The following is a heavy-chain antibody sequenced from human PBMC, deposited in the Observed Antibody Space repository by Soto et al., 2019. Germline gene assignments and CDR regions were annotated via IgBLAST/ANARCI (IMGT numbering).Heavy chain of an antibody. D-gene: IGHD3-3*01. CDR2: ISYDGSNK. Sequence: QVQLVESGGGVVQPGRSLRLSCAASGFTFSSYGMHWVRQAPGKGLEWVAVISYDGSNKYYADSVKGRFTISRDNSQNTLYLQMNSLRAEDTAVYYCAGYYDVWSGSLHGEYFDYWGQGTLVTVSS. CDR1: GFTFSSYG. J-gene: IGHJ4*02. V-gene: IGHV3-30*03. CDR3: AGYYDVWSGSLHGEYFDY.